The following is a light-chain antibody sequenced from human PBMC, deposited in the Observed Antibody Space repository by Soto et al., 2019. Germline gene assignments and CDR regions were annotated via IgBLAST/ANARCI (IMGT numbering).Light chain of an antibody. CDR1: GREVCAYNL. V-gene: IGLV2-23*02. CDR3: CSYAGTVAYV. CDR2: EVN. J-gene: IGLJ1*01. Sequence: SAPTQPSPVSGSPGQSITISCAGNGREVCAYNLVSWYQQHPGKAPKLIICEVNTRPSGIFNRFSGSKSGDTASLTFFGLQAEDEADYFCCSYAGTVAYVFGTGTKVTV.